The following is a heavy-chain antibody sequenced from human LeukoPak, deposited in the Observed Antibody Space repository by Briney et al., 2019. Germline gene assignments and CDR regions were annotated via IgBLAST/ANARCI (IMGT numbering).Heavy chain of an antibody. CDR3: ARARRRDGYIDH. V-gene: IGHV4-34*01. J-gene: IGHJ4*02. CDR1: GGSFSGYY. D-gene: IGHD5-24*01. Sequence: SETLSLTCAVYGGSFSGYYWSWIRQPPGKGLEWIGEINHSGSTNYNPSLKSRVTISVDTSKNQFSLKLSSVTAADTAVYYCARARRRDGYIDHWGQGTLVTVSS. CDR2: INHSGST.